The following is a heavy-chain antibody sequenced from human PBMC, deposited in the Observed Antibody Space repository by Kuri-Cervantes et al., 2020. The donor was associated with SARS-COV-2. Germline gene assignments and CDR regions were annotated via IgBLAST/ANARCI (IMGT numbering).Heavy chain of an antibody. J-gene: IGHJ4*02. CDR3: AKGSPIYDSSGFTLDY. CDR1: GFTFSDYY. V-gene: IGHV3-11*04. CDR2: ISSSGSTI. Sequence: GESLKISCAASGFTFSDYYMSWIRQAPGKGLEWVSYISSSGSTIYYANSVKGRFTISRDNSKNTLYLQMNSLRAEDTAVYYCAKGSPIYDSSGFTLDYWGQGTLVTVSS. D-gene: IGHD3-22*01.